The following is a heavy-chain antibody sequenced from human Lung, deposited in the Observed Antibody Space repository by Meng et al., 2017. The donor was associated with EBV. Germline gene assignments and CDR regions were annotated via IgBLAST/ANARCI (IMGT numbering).Heavy chain of an antibody. CDR2: IYYSGST. Sequence: GQLHHGGAGLFNPSVTLSLTCACYGGSFSGYYWSWIRQPPGKGLEWIGYIYYSGSTYYKPSLKSRLTISEDTSKNQLSLRLSSVTAADTAVYYCARGLWYYDRGGYFDNWGRGTLVTVSS. D-gene: IGHD3-22*01. CDR3: ARGLWYYDRGGYFDN. J-gene: IGHJ4*02. CDR1: GGSFSGYY. V-gene: IGHV4-34*01.